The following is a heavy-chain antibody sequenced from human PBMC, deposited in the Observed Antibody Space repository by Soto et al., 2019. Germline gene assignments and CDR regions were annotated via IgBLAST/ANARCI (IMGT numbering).Heavy chain of an antibody. CDR1: GGSLSSYY. D-gene: IGHD7-27*01. CDR2: ISYSGTT. V-gene: IGHV4-59*01. Sequence: TLSLTCTVSGGSLSSYYWSWIRRPPGMGLEWIASISYSGTTNYNSSLKSRVTISIDTSKNQFSLKFNSVTAADTAVYYCARRWGTYFDFWGQGTLVTVSS. J-gene: IGHJ4*02. CDR3: ARRWGTYFDF.